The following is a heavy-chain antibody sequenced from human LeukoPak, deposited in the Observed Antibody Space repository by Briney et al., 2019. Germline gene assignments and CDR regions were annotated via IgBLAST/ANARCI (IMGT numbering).Heavy chain of an antibody. D-gene: IGHD3-3*01. Sequence: QPGGSLRLSCAVSGFTFSSYWMSWVRQAPGKGLEWVANIKQDGSEKYYVDSVKGRFTISRDNAKNSLYLQMNSLRAEDTAVYYCARARRRITIFGVVPDSDYMDVWGKGTTVTVSS. CDR2: IKQDGSEK. J-gene: IGHJ6*03. V-gene: IGHV3-7*01. CDR1: GFTFSSYW. CDR3: ARARRRITIFGVVPDSDYMDV.